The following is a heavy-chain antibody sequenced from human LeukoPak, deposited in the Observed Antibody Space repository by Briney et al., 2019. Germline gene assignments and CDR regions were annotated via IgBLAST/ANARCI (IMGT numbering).Heavy chain of an antibody. CDR3: ASSGRRSPYNWFDP. D-gene: IGHD3-10*01. V-gene: IGHV1-2*02. CDR1: GYTFTGHY. CDR2: INPNSGGT. Sequence: ASVKVSCKASGYTFTGHYMHWVRQAPGHGLEWMGWINPNSGGTNYAQKFQGRVTMTRDTSISTAYMELSRLRSDDTAVYYCASSGRRSPYNWFDPWGQGTLVTVSS. J-gene: IGHJ5*02.